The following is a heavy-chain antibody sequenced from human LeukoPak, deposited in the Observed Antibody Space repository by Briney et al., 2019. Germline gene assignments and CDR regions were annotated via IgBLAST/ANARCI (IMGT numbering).Heavy chain of an antibody. J-gene: IGHJ6*03. CDR1: GDSVTYSSYY. CDR2: ISYSGST. Sequence: SETLSLTCTVSGDSVTYSSYYWDWIRQSPGKGLEWIGSISYSGSTYYNPSLESRVTISVDTSKNQFSLKLNPVTAADTAVYYCGRDQYCSSTCYMDVWGKGITVTVSS. D-gene: IGHD2-2*01. CDR3: GRDQYCSSTCYMDV. V-gene: IGHV4-39*01.